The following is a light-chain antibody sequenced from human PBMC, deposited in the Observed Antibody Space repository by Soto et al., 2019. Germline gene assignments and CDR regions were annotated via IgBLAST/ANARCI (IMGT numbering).Light chain of an antibody. CDR3: ATWDASLDGMV. V-gene: IGLV1-44*01. Sequence: QAVLTQPPSASGTPGQRITISCSSSSSNIGSNTVNWYHQLPGTAPKLLIYSNNQRPSGVPDRVSGSKSGTSASLTISGLQSEDEADYYCATWDASLDGMVFGGGTKLTVL. J-gene: IGLJ2*01. CDR2: SNN. CDR1: SSNIGSNT.